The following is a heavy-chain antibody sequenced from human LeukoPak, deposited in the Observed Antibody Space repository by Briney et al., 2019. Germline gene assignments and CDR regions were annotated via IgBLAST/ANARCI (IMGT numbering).Heavy chain of an antibody. V-gene: IGHV4-31*02. D-gene: IGHD1-26*01. Sequence: LRLSCAASGFTFSSYAMSWIRQHPGKGLEWIGYIHYSGNTYYNPSLKSRVTISVDTSKNQFSLNLNSVTAADTAVYYCARVPGLSTAGATSGIDYWGQGTLVTVSS. CDR2: IHYSGNT. CDR1: GFTFSSYA. CDR3: ARVPGLSTAGATSGIDY. J-gene: IGHJ4*02.